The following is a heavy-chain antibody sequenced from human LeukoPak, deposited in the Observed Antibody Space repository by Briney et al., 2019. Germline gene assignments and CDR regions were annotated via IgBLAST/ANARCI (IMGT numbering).Heavy chain of an antibody. V-gene: IGHV4-31*03. CDR2: IYYSGST. Sequence: SETLSLTCTVSGGSISSGGYYWSWIRQHPGKGLEWIGYIYYSGSTYYNPSLKSRVTISVDTSKNQFSLKLSSVTAADTAVYYCARAPVFGYSYGYTGRYYFDYWGQGTLVTVSS. D-gene: IGHD5-18*01. CDR3: ARAPVFGYSYGYTGRYYFDY. CDR1: GGSISSGGYY. J-gene: IGHJ4*02.